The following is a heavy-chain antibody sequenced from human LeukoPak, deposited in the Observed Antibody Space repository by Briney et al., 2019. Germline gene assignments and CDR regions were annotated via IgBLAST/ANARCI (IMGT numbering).Heavy chain of an antibody. CDR2: ISYDGAIT. CDR1: GFTFSSYG. D-gene: IGHD3-16*01. CDR3: ARDMKVGAPDYFDY. Sequence: GGSLRLSCAASGFTFSSYGMHWVRQAPGKGLEWVAVISYDGAITIYTDSAKGRFTISRDSSKNTLYLQMNSLRTEDTAVYYCARDMKVGAPDYFDYWGQGTLVTVSS. J-gene: IGHJ4*02. V-gene: IGHV3-30*03.